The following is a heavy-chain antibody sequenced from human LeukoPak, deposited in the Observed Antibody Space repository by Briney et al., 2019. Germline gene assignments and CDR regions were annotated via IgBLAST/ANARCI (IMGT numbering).Heavy chain of an antibody. V-gene: IGHV3-23*01. Sequence: GGSLRLSCAASGFTFSSYAMSWVRQAPGKGLEWVSAISGSGGSTYYADSVKGRFTISRDNSKNTLYLQMNSLRAEDTAVYYCAKDSYGSGSSIVDYWGQGTLVTVSS. CDR1: GFTFSSYA. CDR3: AKDSYGSGSSIVDY. J-gene: IGHJ4*02. CDR2: ISGSGGST. D-gene: IGHD3-10*01.